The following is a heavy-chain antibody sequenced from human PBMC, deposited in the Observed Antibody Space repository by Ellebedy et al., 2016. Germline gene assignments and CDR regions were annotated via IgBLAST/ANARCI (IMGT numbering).Heavy chain of an antibody. J-gene: IGHJ3*01. CDR1: GGSVSSVSSDY. Sequence: SETLSLTCNVSGGSVSSVSSDYWNWIRRPPGKGLEWIGYVFHTGTTKYNPSLKSRVTMSVDTSKSQFSLRLTSVTAADTAVYYRAKWNGGWYAFEVWGQGTMVTVSS. CDR2: VFHTGTT. V-gene: IGHV4-61*01. CDR3: AKWNGGWYAFEV. D-gene: IGHD6-19*01.